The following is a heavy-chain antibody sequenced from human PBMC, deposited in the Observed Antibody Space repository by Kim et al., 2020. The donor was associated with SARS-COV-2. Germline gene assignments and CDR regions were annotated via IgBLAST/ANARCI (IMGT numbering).Heavy chain of an antibody. CDR2: INPNSGGT. Sequence: ASVKVSCKASGYTFTGYYMHWVRQAPGQGLEWMGRINPNSGGTNYAQKFQGRVTMTRDTSISTAYMELSRLRSDDTAVYYCARAVPYGDLYDYWGQGTLVTVSS. J-gene: IGHJ4*02. CDR1: GYTFTGYY. V-gene: IGHV1-2*06. CDR3: ARAVPYGDLYDY. D-gene: IGHD4-17*01.